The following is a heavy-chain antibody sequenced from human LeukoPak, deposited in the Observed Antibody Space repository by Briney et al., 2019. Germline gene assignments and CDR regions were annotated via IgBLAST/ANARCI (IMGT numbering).Heavy chain of an antibody. CDR2: INPSGGST. CDR1: GYTFTSYY. Sequence: ASVKVSCKASGYTFTSYYMHWVRQAPGQGLEWMGVINPSGGSTSYAQKFQGRVTMTRDTSTSTVYMELSSLRSEDTAVYYCAREVPAARGAGAPWFDPGGQGPLVPVSS. V-gene: IGHV1-46*01. CDR3: AREVPAARGAGAPWFDP. D-gene: IGHD2-2*01. J-gene: IGHJ5*02.